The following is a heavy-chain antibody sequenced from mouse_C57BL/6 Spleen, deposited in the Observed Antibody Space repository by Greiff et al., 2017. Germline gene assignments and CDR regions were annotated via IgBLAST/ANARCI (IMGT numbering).Heavy chain of an antibody. J-gene: IGHJ2*01. CDR1: GYAFSSYW. CDR2: IYPGDGDT. V-gene: IGHV1-80*01. CDR3: ARAGIGSSYYFDY. D-gene: IGHD1-1*01. Sequence: QVQLQQSGAELVKPGASVKISCKASGYAFSSYWMNWVKQRPGKGLEWLGQIYPGDGDTNYNGTFKGKATLTADKSSSTAYMQLSSLTSEDSAVYFCARAGIGSSYYFDYWGQGTTLTVSS.